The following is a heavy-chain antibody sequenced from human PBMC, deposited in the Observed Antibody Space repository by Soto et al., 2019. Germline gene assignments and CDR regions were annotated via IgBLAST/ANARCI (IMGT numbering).Heavy chain of an antibody. Sequence: GGSLRLSCAASGFTFSSYTMNWVRQAPGKGLEWVSSISSSSSYIYYADSVKGRFTVSRDNAKNSLYLQMNSLRAEDTAVYYCATSTLGGYYYGMDVWGQGTTVTVSS. CDR2: ISSSSSYI. CDR3: ATSTLGGYYYGMDV. CDR1: GFTFSSYT. J-gene: IGHJ6*02. V-gene: IGHV3-21*01.